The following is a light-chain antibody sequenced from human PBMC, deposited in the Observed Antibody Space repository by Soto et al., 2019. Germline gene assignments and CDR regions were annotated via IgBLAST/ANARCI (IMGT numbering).Light chain of an antibody. Sequence: QSVLTQPPSASGTPGQRVTISCSGSRSNIGSEYVYWYQQLPGTAPKLLIYRDTQRPSGVPDRISGSKSDTSASLAISGLRSEDEADYYCAAWDDSLSGPLFGGGTKLTVL. CDR1: RSNIGSEY. V-gene: IGLV1-47*01. CDR3: AAWDDSLSGPL. CDR2: RDT. J-gene: IGLJ3*02.